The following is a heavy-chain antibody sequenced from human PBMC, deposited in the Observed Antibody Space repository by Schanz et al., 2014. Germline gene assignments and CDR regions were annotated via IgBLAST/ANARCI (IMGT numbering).Heavy chain of an antibody. CDR3: ASQNLGTRSGMDV. D-gene: IGHD3-16*01. J-gene: IGHJ6*02. V-gene: IGHV3-23*04. CDR2: ITDSGDHT. CDR1: GFTFSSYP. Sequence: EVQLVESGGALVQPGGSLRLSCAASGFTFSSYPMSWVRQAPGKGLEWVSIITDSGDHTYYPDSMKGRFTISRDNSKNTLYLQMSSLRAEDTAVYYCASQNLGTRSGMDVCGQGTTVTVSS.